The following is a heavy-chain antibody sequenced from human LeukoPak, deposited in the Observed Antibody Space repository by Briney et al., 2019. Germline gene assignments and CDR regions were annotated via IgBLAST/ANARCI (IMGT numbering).Heavy chain of an antibody. CDR3: TMRGNTWYDY. J-gene: IGHJ4*02. CDR1: GFTVSSKY. D-gene: IGHD6-13*01. V-gene: IGHV3-53*01. Sequence: GGSLRLSCAASGFTVSSKYMSWVRQAPGKGLEWVSVIYSGGSTYYADSVKGRFTISRDNSKNTVDLQMNSLRVEDTAVYYCTMRGNTWYDYWGQGTLVTVSS. CDR2: IYSGGST.